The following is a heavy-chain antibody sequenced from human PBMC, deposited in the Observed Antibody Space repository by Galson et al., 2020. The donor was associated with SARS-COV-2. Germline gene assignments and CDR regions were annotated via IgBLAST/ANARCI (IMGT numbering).Heavy chain of an antibody. Sequence: SETLSLTCTVSGGPIRSSNYYWGWIRQPPGKGLEWIGSVLNSGTTHYSPSLQSRVTISVDTSKNQFSLNLNSVTDADPAMYYCARGATSSGWYNWFDPWGQGTLVTVSS. D-gene: IGHD6-19*01. J-gene: IGHJ5*02. CDR2: VLNSGTT. V-gene: IGHV4-39*07. CDR3: ARGATSSGWYNWFDP. CDR1: GGPIRSSNYY.